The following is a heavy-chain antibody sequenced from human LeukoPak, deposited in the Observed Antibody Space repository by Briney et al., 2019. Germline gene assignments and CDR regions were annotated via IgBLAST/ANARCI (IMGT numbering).Heavy chain of an antibody. Sequence: GGSLRLSCAASGFTFSSYAMHWVRQAPGKGLEWVAVISYDGSNKYYADSVKGRFTISRDNSKNTLHLQMNSLRAEDTALYYCATITLWSYGDYDGGVFDYWGQGTLVTVSS. CDR3: ATITLWSYGDYDGGVFDY. D-gene: IGHD4-17*01. CDR1: GFTFSSYA. V-gene: IGHV3-30*04. CDR2: ISYDGSNK. J-gene: IGHJ4*02.